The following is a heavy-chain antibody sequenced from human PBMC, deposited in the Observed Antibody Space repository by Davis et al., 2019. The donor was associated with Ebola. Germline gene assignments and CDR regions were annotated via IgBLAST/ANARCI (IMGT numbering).Heavy chain of an antibody. CDR3: ARDQLYGDIVVVPAASYYYYGMDV. Sequence: ASVKVSCKASGYTLTDYQMHWVRQAPGQGLEWMGGINPISGDTNYAEIFQGRVTMTRDTSTSTVYMELSSLRSEDTAVYYCARDQLYGDIVVVPAASYYYYGMDVWGQGTTVTVSS. D-gene: IGHD2-2*01. V-gene: IGHV1-2*02. CDR1: GYTLTDYQ. CDR2: INPISGDT. J-gene: IGHJ6*02.